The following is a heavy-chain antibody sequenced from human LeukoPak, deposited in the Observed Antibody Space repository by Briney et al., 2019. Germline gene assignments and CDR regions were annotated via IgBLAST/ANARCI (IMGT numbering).Heavy chain of an antibody. D-gene: IGHD2-8*01. V-gene: IGHV1-69*01. Sequence: SVKVSCKASGGTFSSYAISWVRQAPGQGLEWMGGIIPIFGTANYAQKFQGRVTITADESTSTAYMELSSLRSEDTAVYYCARELGYCTNGVCYFGPGLGAFDIWGQGTMVTVSS. CDR1: GGTFSSYA. CDR3: ARELGYCTNGVCYFGPGLGAFDI. J-gene: IGHJ3*02. CDR2: IIPIFGTA.